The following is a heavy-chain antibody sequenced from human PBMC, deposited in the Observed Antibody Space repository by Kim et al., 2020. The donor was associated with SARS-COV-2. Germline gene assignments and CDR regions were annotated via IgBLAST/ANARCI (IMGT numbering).Heavy chain of an antibody. J-gene: IGHJ6*02. D-gene: IGHD4-17*01. V-gene: IGHV3-21*01. CDR1: GFTFSSYS. CDR3: ARVQKRAPVTSQKSGMDV. CDR2: ISSSSSYI. Sequence: GGSLRLSCAASGFTFSSYSMNWVRQAPGKGLEWVSSISSSSSYIYYADSVKGRFTISRDNAKNSLYLQMNSLRAEDTAVYYCARVQKRAPVTSQKSGMDVWGQGTTVTVSS.